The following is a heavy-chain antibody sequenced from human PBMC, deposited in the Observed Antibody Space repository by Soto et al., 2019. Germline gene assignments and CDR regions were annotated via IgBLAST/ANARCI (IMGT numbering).Heavy chain of an antibody. V-gene: IGHV2-5*02. CDR1: GFSLTTSGVG. J-gene: IGHJ4*02. Sequence: QITLNESGPSVVRPTETLTLTCRFSGFSLTTSGVGVGWTPQSPGKAPEWLALIYWDDDKRYRPSLKTRLTTTKATSKNQVVLTVSVLDPTDTATYYCAHRVLRTVFGLVTTTAIYFDFWGQGTPVAVSS. CDR3: AHRVLRTVFGLVTTTAIYFDF. D-gene: IGHD3-3*01. CDR2: IYWDDDK.